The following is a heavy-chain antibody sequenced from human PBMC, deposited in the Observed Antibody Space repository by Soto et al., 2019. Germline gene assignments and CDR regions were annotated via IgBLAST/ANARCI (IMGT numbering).Heavy chain of an antibody. CDR2: ISGSGGST. V-gene: IGHV3-23*01. J-gene: IGHJ4*02. Sequence: GGSLRLSCAASGFTFSSYAMSWVRQAPGKGLEWVSAISGSGGSTYYADSVKGRFTISRDNSKNTLYLQMNSLRAEDTAVYYCAKAQGPRLITFGGVIVNWGQGTLVTVSS. CDR3: AKAQGPRLITFGGVIVN. D-gene: IGHD3-16*02. CDR1: GFTFSSYA.